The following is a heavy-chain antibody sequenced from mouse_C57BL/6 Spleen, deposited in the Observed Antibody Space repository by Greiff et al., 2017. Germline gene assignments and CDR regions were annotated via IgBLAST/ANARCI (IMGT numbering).Heavy chain of an antibody. CDR2: INPNYGTT. J-gene: IGHJ4*01. D-gene: IGHD2-1*01. CDR1: GYSFTDYN. V-gene: IGHV1-39*01. Sequence: VQLQQSGPELVKPGASVKISCKASGYSFTDYNMNWVKQSNGKSLEWIGVINPNYGTTSYNQKFKGKAILTVDQSSSTAYMQLNSLTSEDSAVYYCASNGNYESLYAMDYWGQGTSVTVSS. CDR3: ASNGNYESLYAMDY.